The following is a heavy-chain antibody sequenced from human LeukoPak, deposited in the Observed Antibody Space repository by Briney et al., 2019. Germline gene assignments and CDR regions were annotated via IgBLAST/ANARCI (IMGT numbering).Heavy chain of an antibody. D-gene: IGHD5-12*01. CDR2: IIPIFGTA. V-gene: IGHV1-69*13. CDR1: GYTFTSYA. CDR3: ARGSGYDYYYYYYMDV. Sequence: GASVKVSCKASGYTFTSYAISWVRQAPGQGLEWMGGIIPIFGTANYAQKFQGRVTITADESTSTAYMELSSLRSEDTAVYYCARGSGYDYYYYYYMDVWGKGTTVTISS. J-gene: IGHJ6*03.